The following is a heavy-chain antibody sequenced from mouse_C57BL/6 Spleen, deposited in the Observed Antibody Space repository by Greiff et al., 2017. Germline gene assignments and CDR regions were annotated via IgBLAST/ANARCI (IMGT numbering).Heavy chain of an antibody. D-gene: IGHD2-4*01. CDR3: ARDYDRYFDV. J-gene: IGHJ1*03. Sequence: VQLQESGAELVKPGASVKISCKASGYAFSSYWMNWVKQRPGKGLEWIGQIYPGDGATIYNGKLKGKATLTADKSSSTAYMQLSSLTSEDSAVYFCARDYDRYFDVWGTGTTVTVSS. V-gene: IGHV1-80*01. CDR1: GYAFSSYW. CDR2: IYPGDGAT.